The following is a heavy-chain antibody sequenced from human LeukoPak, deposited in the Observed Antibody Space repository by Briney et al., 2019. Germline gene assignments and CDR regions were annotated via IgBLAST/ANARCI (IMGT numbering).Heavy chain of an antibody. V-gene: IGHV3-23*01. Sequence: PGGSLRLSCVASGFTFSDYVMYWIRQVPGKGLEGVLGIIGTSSYTYSADFVKGRFTISRDNSMNTLWLQMNSLRVDDAAIYYCAKGSNYYASGSHFDAWGQGTLVTVSS. J-gene: IGHJ4*02. CDR1: GFTFSDYV. D-gene: IGHD3-10*01. CDR2: IIGTSSYT. CDR3: AKGSNYYASGSHFDA.